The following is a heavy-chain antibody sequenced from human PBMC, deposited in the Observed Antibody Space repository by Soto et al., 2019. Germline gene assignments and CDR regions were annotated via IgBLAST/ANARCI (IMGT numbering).Heavy chain of an antibody. CDR1: GYTFTSYD. V-gene: IGHV1-8*01. Sequence: QVQLVQSGAEVKKPGASVKVSCKASGYTFTSYDIIWVRQATGQGLEWMGWMNPSTGNTDSAEKSRXRXTMTRNTSISTVYMELSSLSFEDTAVYYCARGRIIVAGGFDPWGQGTLVTVSS. D-gene: IGHD6-19*01. CDR2: MNPSTGNT. J-gene: IGHJ5*02. CDR3: ARGRIIVAGGFDP.